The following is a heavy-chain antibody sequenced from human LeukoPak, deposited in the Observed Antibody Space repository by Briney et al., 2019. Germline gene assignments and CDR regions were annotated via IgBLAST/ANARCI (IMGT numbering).Heavy chain of an antibody. Sequence: GGSLRLSCAASGFTFSSYEMNWVRQAPGKGLEWVSYISSSGSTIYYADSVKGRFTISRDNAKNSLYLQMNSLRAEDTAVYYCARDRAMWWERPNAFDIWGQGTMVTVSS. J-gene: IGHJ3*02. CDR3: ARDRAMWWERPNAFDI. CDR2: ISSSGSTI. CDR1: GFTFSSYE. V-gene: IGHV3-48*03. D-gene: IGHD2-15*01.